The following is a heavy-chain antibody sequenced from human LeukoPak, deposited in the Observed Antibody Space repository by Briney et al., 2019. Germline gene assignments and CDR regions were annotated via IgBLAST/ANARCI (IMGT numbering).Heavy chain of an antibody. Sequence: GGPVRLSCAASGFTFCDYYMSWMRQAPGKGLEWVSYISSSGSTIYYADSVKGRFTISRDNAKNSLYLQINSLRAEDTAVYYCARDYEVGYSSSSLDYGGQGTLVTVSS. J-gene: IGHJ4*02. V-gene: IGHV3-11*04. CDR2: ISSSGSTI. D-gene: IGHD6-6*01. CDR1: GFTFCDYY. CDR3: ARDYEVGYSSSSLDY.